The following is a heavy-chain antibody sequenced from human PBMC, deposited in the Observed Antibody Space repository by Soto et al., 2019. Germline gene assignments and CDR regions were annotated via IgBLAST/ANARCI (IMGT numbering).Heavy chain of an antibody. J-gene: IGHJ4*02. CDR1: GFTFSGFD. D-gene: IGHD2-15*01. CDR2: IGTAGDT. Sequence: LRLSCEASGFTFSGFDMHWVRQPTGKGLEWVSTIGTAGDTYYAVSVKGRFTISRDNAKNSLSLQMNSLRAGDTAVYFCARGQEVGAHFFDSWGQGTKVTVYS. V-gene: IGHV3-13*01. CDR3: ARGQEVGAHFFDS.